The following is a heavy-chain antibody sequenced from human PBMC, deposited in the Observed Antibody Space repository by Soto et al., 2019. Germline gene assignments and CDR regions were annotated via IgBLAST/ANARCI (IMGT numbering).Heavy chain of an antibody. J-gene: IGHJ6*02. CDR1: GGSISSSSYY. CDR3: ARGCSGGSCYPGYYGMDV. Sequence: SETLSLTCTVSGGSISSSSYYWGWIRQPPGKGLEWIGSIYYSGSTYYNPSLKSRVTISVDTSKNQFSLKLSSVTAADTAVYYCARGCSGGSCYPGYYGMDVWGQGTTGTVS. CDR2: IYYSGST. D-gene: IGHD2-15*01. V-gene: IGHV4-39*01.